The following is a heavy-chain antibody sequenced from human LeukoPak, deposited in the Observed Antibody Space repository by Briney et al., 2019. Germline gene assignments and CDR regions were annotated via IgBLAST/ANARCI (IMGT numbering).Heavy chain of an antibody. CDR2: IYTSGST. CDR3: ARMGEWEDY. D-gene: IGHD3-16*01. Sequence: PSQTLSLTCTVSGGSISSGGYYWSWIRQHPGKGLEWIGRIYTSGSTNYNPSLKSRVTMSVDTSKNQFSLKLSSVTAADTAVYYCARMGEWEDYWGQGTLVTVSS. CDR1: GGSISSGGYY. J-gene: IGHJ4*02. V-gene: IGHV4-61*02.